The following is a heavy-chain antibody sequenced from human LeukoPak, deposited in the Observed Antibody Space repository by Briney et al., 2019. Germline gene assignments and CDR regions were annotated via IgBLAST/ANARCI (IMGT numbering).Heavy chain of an antibody. CDR2: INPNSGGT. D-gene: IGHD3-3*01. CDR3: ARGVSGHRFLEWLHRDYYYYMDV. V-gene: IGHV1-2*02. J-gene: IGHJ6*03. Sequence: ASVKVSCKASGYTFTGYYMHWVRQAPGQGLEWMGWINPNSGGTNYAQKFQGRVTMTRDTSISTAYMELSRLRSDDTAVYYCARGVSGHRFLEWLHRDYYYYMDVWGKGTTVTVSS. CDR1: GYTFTGYY.